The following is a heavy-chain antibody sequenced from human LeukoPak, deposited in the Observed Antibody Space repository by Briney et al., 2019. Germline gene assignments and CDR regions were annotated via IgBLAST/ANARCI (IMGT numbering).Heavy chain of an antibody. D-gene: IGHD6-19*01. CDR1: GFTFSSYG. J-gene: IGHJ3*02. CDR2: ISYDGSNK. CDR3: AKAGVAVIYAFDI. V-gene: IGHV3-30*18. Sequence: GGSLRLSCAASGFTFSSYGMHWVRQAPGKGLEWVAVISYDGSNKYYADSVKGRFTISRDNSKNTLYLQMNSLRAEDTAVYYCAKAGVAVIYAFDIWGQGTMVTVSS.